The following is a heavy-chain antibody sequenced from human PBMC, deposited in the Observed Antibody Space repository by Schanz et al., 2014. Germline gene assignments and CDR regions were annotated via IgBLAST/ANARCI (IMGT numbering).Heavy chain of an antibody. D-gene: IGHD5-12*01. V-gene: IGHV1-2*02. J-gene: IGHJ4*02. CDR2: INPNSGET. CDR1: GYIFTEYF. CDR3: ARARYTGYDCSGY. Sequence: QVQLVQSGPAVKKPGASMKVSCLASGYIFTEYFLHWVRQAPGQGLEWMGWINPNSGETNYEQKFKGRVTLTSDTSISTAFMELSGLTSDDTATYFCARARYTGYDCSGYWGQGTLLIVS.